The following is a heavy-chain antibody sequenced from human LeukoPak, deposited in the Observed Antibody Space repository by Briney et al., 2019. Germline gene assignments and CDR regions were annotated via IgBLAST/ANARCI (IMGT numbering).Heavy chain of an antibody. CDR3: ARADSEDAFDI. D-gene: IGHD1-26*01. Sequence: WASVKVSCKASGGTFSSYAISWVRQAPGQGLEWMGIINPSGGSTSYAQKFQGRVTMTRDTSTSTVYMELSSLRSEDTAVYYCARADSEDAFDIWGQGTMVTVSS. CDR1: GGTFSSYA. CDR2: INPSGGST. J-gene: IGHJ3*02. V-gene: IGHV1-46*01.